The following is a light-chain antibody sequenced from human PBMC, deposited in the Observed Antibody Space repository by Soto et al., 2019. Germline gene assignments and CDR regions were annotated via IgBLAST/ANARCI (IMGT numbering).Light chain of an antibody. Sequence: DIQMTQSPSSLSASVGDRLTITCRASQSISSSFLNWYQQKPGKAPKLLIYAASSLQSGVPSRFSVSGSGTDFTFTISSLEPEDFATYYCQQSYSTPYMFTFGQGTKLEIK. J-gene: IGKJ2*01. CDR3: QQSYSTPYMFT. CDR1: QSISSSF. CDR2: AAS. V-gene: IGKV1-39*01.